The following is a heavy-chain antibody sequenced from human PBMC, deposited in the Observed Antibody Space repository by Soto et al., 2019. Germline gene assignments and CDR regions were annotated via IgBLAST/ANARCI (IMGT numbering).Heavy chain of an antibody. D-gene: IGHD2-15*01. CDR3: AKDKYTDSVRKVWFFDY. Sequence: EVQLLESGGGLVKSGGSLRLSCAASGFTFSKYAMSWVRLAPGKGLEWVSSISANGGITDYADSVKGRFTISRDNFQNILSLQMDSLRGDDTALYFCAKDKYTDSVRKVWFFDYWGRGTLVTVSS. J-gene: IGHJ2*01. CDR2: ISANGGIT. V-gene: IGHV3-23*01. CDR1: GFTFSKYA.